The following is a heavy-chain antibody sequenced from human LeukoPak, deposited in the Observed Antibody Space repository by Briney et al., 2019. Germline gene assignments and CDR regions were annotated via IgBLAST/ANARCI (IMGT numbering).Heavy chain of an antibody. V-gene: IGHV3-23*01. CDR3: AKSAGTIFGVVISWSNWFDP. J-gene: IGHJ5*02. D-gene: IGHD3-3*01. Sequence: GGSLRLSCAASGFTFSSYAMSWVRQAPGKGLEWVSAISGSGGSTYYADSVKGRFTISRDNSKNTLYLQMNSLRAEDTAVYYCAKSAGTIFGVVISWSNWFDPWGQGTLVTVSS. CDR2: ISGSGGST. CDR1: GFTFSSYA.